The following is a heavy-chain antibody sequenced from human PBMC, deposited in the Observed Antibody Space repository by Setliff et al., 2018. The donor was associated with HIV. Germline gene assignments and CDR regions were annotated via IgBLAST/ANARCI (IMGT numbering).Heavy chain of an antibody. CDR3: ARVRRDGNSFDD. J-gene: IGHJ4*02. Sequence: SETLSLTCTVSGGSISSGDYYWSWIRQPPGKGLEWIGYIYYSGGTYYNPSLRSRVTISLDTSKNQFSLKLSSVTAADTAVYFCARVRRDGNSFDDWGQGTQVTVSS. CDR1: GGSISSGDYY. V-gene: IGHV4-30-4*08. CDR2: IYYSGGT. D-gene: IGHD4-4*01.